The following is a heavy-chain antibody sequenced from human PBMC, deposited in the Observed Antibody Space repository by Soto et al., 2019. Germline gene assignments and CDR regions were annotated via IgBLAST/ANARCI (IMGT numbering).Heavy chain of an antibody. J-gene: IGHJ4*02. CDR2: ISGSGGST. CDR3: AKDTPPPLRLGELSLDY. Sequence: GGSLRLSCAASGFTFSSYAMSWVRQAPGKGLEWVSAISGSGGSTYYADSVKGRFTISRDNSKNTLYLQMNSLRAEDTAVYYCAKDTPPPLRLGELSLDYWGQGTLVTVSS. CDR1: GFTFSSYA. D-gene: IGHD3-16*02. V-gene: IGHV3-23*01.